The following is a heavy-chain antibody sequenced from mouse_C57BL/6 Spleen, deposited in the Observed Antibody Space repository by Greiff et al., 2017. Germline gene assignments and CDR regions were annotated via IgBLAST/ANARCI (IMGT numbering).Heavy chain of an antibody. J-gene: IGHJ2*01. Sequence: VQLQQSGAELVRPGTSVKVSCKASGYAFTNYLIEWVKQRPGQGLEWIGVINPGSGGTNYNEKFKGKATLTADKSSSTAYMQRRSLTSEDSAVYFCARKDYGPYFDYWGQGTTLTVSS. CDR3: ARKDYGPYFDY. CDR1: GYAFTNYL. D-gene: IGHD1-1*01. V-gene: IGHV1-54*01. CDR2: INPGSGGT.